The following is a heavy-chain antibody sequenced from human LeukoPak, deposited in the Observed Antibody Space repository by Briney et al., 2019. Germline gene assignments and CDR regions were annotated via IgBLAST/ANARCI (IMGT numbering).Heavy chain of an antibody. CDR2: IKSKTDGGTT. D-gene: IGHD3-3*01. J-gene: IGHJ4*02. CDR1: GFTFSNAW. V-gene: IGHV3-15*01. Sequence: PGGSLRLSCAASGFTFSNAWMSWVRQAPGKGLEWVGRIKSKTDGGTTDYAAPVKGRFTISRDDSKNTLYLQMNSLKTEDTAVYYCTTTLDSYYDFWSGSRYYFDYWGQGTLVTVSS. CDR3: TTTLDSYYDFWSGSRYYFDY.